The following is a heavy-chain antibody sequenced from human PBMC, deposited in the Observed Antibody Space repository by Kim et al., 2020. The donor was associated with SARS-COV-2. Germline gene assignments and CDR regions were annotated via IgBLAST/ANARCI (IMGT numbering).Heavy chain of an antibody. CDR3: ARDFRGAVAGGALGDY. CDR2: IWYDGSNK. CDR1: GFTFSSYG. J-gene: IGHJ4*02. V-gene: IGHV3-33*01. Sequence: GGSLRLSCAASGFTFSSYGMHWVRQAPGKGLEWVAVIWYDGSNKYYADSVKGRFTISRDNSKNTLYLQMNSLRAEDTAVYYCARDFRGAVAGGALGDYWGQGTLVTVSS. D-gene: IGHD6-19*01.